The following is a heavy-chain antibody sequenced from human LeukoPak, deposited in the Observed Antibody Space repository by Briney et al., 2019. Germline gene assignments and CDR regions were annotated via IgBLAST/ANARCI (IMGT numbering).Heavy chain of an antibody. Sequence: GGSLRLSCAASGFTFSSYDMRWVRQATGKGLEWVSAIGTAGDTYYPGSVKGRFTISRENAKNSLYLQMNSLRAEDTAVYYCARGGSGGSYPADYWGQGTLVTVSS. CDR1: GFTFSSYD. V-gene: IGHV3-13*01. CDR3: ARGGSGGSYPADY. J-gene: IGHJ4*02. CDR2: IGTAGDT. D-gene: IGHD2-15*01.